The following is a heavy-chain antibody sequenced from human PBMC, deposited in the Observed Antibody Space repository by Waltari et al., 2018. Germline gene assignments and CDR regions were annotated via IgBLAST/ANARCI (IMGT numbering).Heavy chain of an antibody. Sequence: QVQLVESGGGVVQPGRSLRLSWSASGFAFTSYALHWVRQAPGKGLEWVAVISYDGSNKYYADSVKGRFTISRDNSKNTLYLQMNSLRAEDTAVYYCTRGSVFDYGTSGPAGYWGQGTLVTVSS. D-gene: IGHD3-22*01. CDR2: ISYDGSNK. CDR3: TRGSVFDYGTSGPAGY. J-gene: IGHJ4*02. V-gene: IGHV3-30*01. CDR1: GFAFTSYA.